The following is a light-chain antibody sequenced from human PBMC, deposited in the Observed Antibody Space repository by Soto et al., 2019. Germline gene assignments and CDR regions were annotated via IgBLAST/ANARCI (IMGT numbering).Light chain of an antibody. CDR1: SSNIGNNG. V-gene: IGLV1-36*01. Sequence: QAVVTQPPSVSEAPRQRVTISCSGSSSNIGNNGVNWYQQLPGKAPRLLIYYDDLVPSGVSDRFSGSKSGTSASLAISGLQSDDEADYYCAAWDDSLNGYVFGTGTKVTVL. CDR2: YDD. J-gene: IGLJ1*01. CDR3: AAWDDSLNGYV.